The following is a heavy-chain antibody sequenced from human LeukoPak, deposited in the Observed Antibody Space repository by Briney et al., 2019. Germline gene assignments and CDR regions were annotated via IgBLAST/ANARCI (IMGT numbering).Heavy chain of an antibody. CDR2: IYSGGST. D-gene: IGHD6-19*01. CDR1: GFTVSSNY. V-gene: IGHV3-53*01. CDR3: ARDFPQWLVAYYFDY. Sequence: GGSLRLSCAASGFTVSSNYMSWVRQAPGRGLEWVSVIYSGGSTYYADSVKGRFTISRDNSKNTLYLQMNSLRAEDTAVYYCARDFPQWLVAYYFDYWGQGTLVTVSS. J-gene: IGHJ4*02.